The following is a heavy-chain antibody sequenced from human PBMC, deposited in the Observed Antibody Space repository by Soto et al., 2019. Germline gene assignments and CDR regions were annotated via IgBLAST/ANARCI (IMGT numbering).Heavy chain of an antibody. J-gene: IGHJ3*02. D-gene: IGHD5-12*01. CDR3: ARGGRVLVATITPRGAFDI. Sequence: QVQLQQWGAGLLKPSETLSLTCAVYGGSFSGYYWSWIRQPPGKGLEWIGEINHSGSTNYNPSLKSRVTISVDTSKNQFSLKLSSVTAADTAVYYCARGGRVLVATITPRGAFDIWGQGTMVTVSS. CDR2: INHSGST. V-gene: IGHV4-34*01. CDR1: GGSFSGYY.